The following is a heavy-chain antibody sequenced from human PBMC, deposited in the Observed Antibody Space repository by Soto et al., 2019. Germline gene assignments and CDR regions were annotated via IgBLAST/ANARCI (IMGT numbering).Heavy chain of an antibody. CDR1: GDTLSSYT. D-gene: IGHD1-1*01. CDR2: IIPTFGTA. J-gene: IGHJ6*02. V-gene: IGHV1-69*13. Sequence: SVKVSCKASGDTLSSYTISWVRQAPGQGLEWMGGIIPTFGTANYAQKFQGRVTITADESASTAYMDLSSLRSEDTAVYFCARGRGTGYCGMDVWRQVTTGTVSS. CDR3: ARGRGTGYCGMDV.